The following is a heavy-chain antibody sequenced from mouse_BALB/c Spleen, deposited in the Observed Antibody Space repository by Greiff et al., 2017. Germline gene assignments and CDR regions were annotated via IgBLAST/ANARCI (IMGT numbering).Heavy chain of an antibody. D-gene: IGHD2-1*01. J-gene: IGHJ4*01. CDR2: IRLKSNNYAT. CDR3: TRPSTTYAMDY. Sequence: EVMLVESGGGLVQPGGSMKLSCVASGFTFSNYWMNWVRQSPEKGLEWVAEIRLKSNNYATHYAESVKGRFTISRDDSKSSVYLQMNNLRAEDTGIYYCTRPSTTYAMDYWGQGTSVTVSS. CDR1: GFTFSNYW. V-gene: IGHV6-6*02.